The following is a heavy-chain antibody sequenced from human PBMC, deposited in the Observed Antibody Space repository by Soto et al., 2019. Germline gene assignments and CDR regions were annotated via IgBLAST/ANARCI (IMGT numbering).Heavy chain of an antibody. D-gene: IGHD1-1*01. V-gene: IGHV4-39*01. CDR1: GRSVSTTDCS. Sequence: PSEPLSLTCTIYGRSVSTTDCSSCWVFQSPMKWLERIGSIDYSGSTYDRQSLKSRVNISVDTSKNQFSLKLSSVTAADTAGYYCARHWLHRALNCPHDIWGQGTMVTVSS. J-gene: IGHJ3*02. CDR3: ARHWLHRALNCPHDI. CDR2: IDYSGST.